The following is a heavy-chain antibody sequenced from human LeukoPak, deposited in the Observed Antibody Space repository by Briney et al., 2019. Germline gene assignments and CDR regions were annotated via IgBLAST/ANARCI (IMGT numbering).Heavy chain of an antibody. CDR1: GFTFSSYW. Sequence: GGSLRLSCAASGFTFSSYWMSWVRQAPGKGLEWVANIKQDGSEKYYVDSVKGRFTISRDNAKNTLYLQMNSLRAEDTAVYYCARDLLVGSIAADYWGQGTLVTVSS. CDR2: IKQDGSEK. J-gene: IGHJ4*02. V-gene: IGHV3-7*01. CDR3: ARDLLVGSIAADY. D-gene: IGHD6-6*01.